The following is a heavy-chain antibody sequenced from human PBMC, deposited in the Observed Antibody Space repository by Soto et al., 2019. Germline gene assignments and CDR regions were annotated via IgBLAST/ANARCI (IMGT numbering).Heavy chain of an antibody. CDR3: ARRPYDSSGYYSLAFDI. CDR2: IDPSDSYT. CDR1: VYSVTSSW. Sequence: PGASLKISCKGSVYSVTSSWIGWVRQMPGKGLEWMGRIDPSDSYTNYSPSFQGHVTISADKSISTAYLQWSSLKASDTAMYYCARRPYDSSGYYSLAFDIWGQGTMVTVSS. D-gene: IGHD3-22*01. V-gene: IGHV5-10-1*01. J-gene: IGHJ3*02.